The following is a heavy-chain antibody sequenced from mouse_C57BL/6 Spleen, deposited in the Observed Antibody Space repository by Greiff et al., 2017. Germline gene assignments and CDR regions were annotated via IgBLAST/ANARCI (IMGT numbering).Heavy chain of an antibody. V-gene: IGHV1-52*01. CDR1: GYTFTSYW. D-gene: IGHD3-2*02. Sequence: QVQLKQPGAELVRPGSSVKLSCKASGYTFTSYWMHWVKQRPIQGLEWIGNIYPSDSETHYNQKFKDKATLTVDKSSSTAYMQLSSLTSEDSAVYYCARAASRQLSAMDYWGQGTSVTVSS. CDR2: IYPSDSET. J-gene: IGHJ4*01. CDR3: ARAASRQLSAMDY.